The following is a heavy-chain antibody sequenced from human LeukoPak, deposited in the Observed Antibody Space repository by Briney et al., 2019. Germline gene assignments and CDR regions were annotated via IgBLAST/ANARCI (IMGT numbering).Heavy chain of an antibody. Sequence: GGSLRLSCAASGFTFSSYSMNWVRQAPGKGLEWVSSISISSSYIYYADSVKGRFTISRDNAKNSLYLQMNSLRAEDTAVYYCARYGDPSLDPYYYYGMDVWGQGTTVTVSS. D-gene: IGHD4-17*01. CDR1: GFTFSSYS. CDR2: ISISSSYI. J-gene: IGHJ6*02. V-gene: IGHV3-21*01. CDR3: ARYGDPSLDPYYYYGMDV.